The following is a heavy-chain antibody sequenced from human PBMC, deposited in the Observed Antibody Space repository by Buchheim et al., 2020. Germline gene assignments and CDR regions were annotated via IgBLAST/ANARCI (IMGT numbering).Heavy chain of an antibody. Sequence: QVQLVESGGGVVQPGRSLRLSCAASGFTFSSYGMHWVRQAPGKGLEWVAVIWYDGSNKYYADSVKGRFTISRDNSKNTLYLQMNSLRAEDTAVYYCARDGFDYGDTSYYYGMDVWGQRTT. CDR2: IWYDGSNK. CDR3: ARDGFDYGDTSYYYGMDV. D-gene: IGHD4-17*01. V-gene: IGHV3-33*01. J-gene: IGHJ6*02. CDR1: GFTFSSYG.